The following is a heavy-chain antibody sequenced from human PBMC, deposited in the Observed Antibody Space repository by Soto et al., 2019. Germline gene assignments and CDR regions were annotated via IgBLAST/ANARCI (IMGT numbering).Heavy chain of an antibody. Sequence: QVQLQESGPGLVKPSETLSLTCTVSGGSITGYYWTWIRPPPGKGLEWIGYVFYKGNTNYNPSLKSRVTISVDTSANQFSLRLSSVTAADTAVYYCARSGDSFGFTDYWGQGTLVTVSS. J-gene: IGHJ4*02. CDR2: VFYKGNT. CDR3: ARSGDSFGFTDY. CDR1: GGSITGYY. V-gene: IGHV4-59*01. D-gene: IGHD5-18*01.